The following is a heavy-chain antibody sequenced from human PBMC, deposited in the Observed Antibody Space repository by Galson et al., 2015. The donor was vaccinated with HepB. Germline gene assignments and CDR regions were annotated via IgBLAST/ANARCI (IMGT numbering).Heavy chain of an antibody. J-gene: IGHJ4*02. D-gene: IGHD6-13*01. CDR3: ARDEEGYIGAAAASVIDY. CDR1: GFTFSSYG. Sequence: SLRLSCAASGFTFSSYGMHWVRQAPGKGLEWVAVIWYDGSNKHYADSVKGRFTISRDNSKNTLYLQMNSLRAEDTAVYYCARDEEGYIGAAAASVIDYWGQGTLVTVSS. V-gene: IGHV3-33*01. CDR2: IWYDGSNK.